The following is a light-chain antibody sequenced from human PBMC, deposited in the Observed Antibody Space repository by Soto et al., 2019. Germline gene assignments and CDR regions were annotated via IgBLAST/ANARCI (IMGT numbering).Light chain of an antibody. J-gene: IGKJ1*01. CDR2: KAS. CDR3: QHYNSYSEA. Sequence: DIQMTQSPSTLSGSVADRVTIPCRASQTISSWLAWYQQKPGKAPKLLIYKASTLKSGVPSRFSGSGSGTEFTLTISSLQPDDFATYYCQHYNSYSEAFGQGTKVDIK. V-gene: IGKV1-5*03. CDR1: QTISSW.